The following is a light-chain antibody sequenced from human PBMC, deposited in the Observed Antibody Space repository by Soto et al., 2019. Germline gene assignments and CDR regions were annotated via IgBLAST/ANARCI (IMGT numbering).Light chain of an antibody. CDR2: DVN. V-gene: IGLV2-11*01. J-gene: IGLJ1*01. CDR3: SSYADIYIYV. CDR1: SRDVGAYNY. Sequence: QSVLTQPRSVSGSPGQSVAISCTGTSRDVGAYNYVSWYQQHPGKAPKLLIYDVNRRPSGVPNRFSGSKSGNTATLTIAGLQSEDEAYYYCSSYADIYIYVFGPGTKVT.